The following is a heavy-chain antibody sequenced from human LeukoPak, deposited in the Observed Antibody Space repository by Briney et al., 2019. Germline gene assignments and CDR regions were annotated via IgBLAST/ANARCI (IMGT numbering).Heavy chain of an antibody. J-gene: IGHJ4*02. CDR3: ARDEDYVWGSYRLDY. CDR1: GFTFSSYS. Sequence: GGSLRLSCAASGFTFSSYSMNWVRQAPGKGLEWVSSISSSSSYIYYADSVKGRFTISRDNAKNSLYLQMNSLRAEDTAVYYCARDEDYVWGSYRLDYWGQGTLVTVS. D-gene: IGHD3-16*02. CDR2: ISSSSSYI. V-gene: IGHV3-21*01.